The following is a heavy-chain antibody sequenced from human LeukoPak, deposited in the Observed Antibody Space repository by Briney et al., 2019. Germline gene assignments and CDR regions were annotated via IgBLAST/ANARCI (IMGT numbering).Heavy chain of an antibody. J-gene: IGHJ4*02. V-gene: IGHV3-21*04. D-gene: IGHD1-7*01. Sequence: PGGSLRLSCAASGFTFSSYSMNWVRQAPGKGLEWVSSISSSSSYIYYADSVKGRFTISRDNAKNSLYLQMNSLRAEDTAVYFCAKDRARGGTTDFDYWGQGTLATVSS. CDR2: ISSSSSYI. CDR1: GFTFSSYS. CDR3: AKDRARGGTTDFDY.